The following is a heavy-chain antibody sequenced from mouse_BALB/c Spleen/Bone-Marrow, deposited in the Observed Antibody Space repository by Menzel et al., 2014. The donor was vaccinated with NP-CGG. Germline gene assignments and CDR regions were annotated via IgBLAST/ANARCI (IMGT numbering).Heavy chain of an antibody. V-gene: IGHV1-47*01. J-gene: IGHJ3*01. CDR2: FHPYNDDT. Sequence: QVQLKESGAELVKPGASVKMSCKAFGYTFXTYPIEWMKQYHGKSLEWIGNFHPYNDDTKYNEKFKGKAKLTVEKSSSTVYLEPSRLTSYDSGVYYCTRGGGFAYWGQGTLVTVSA. CDR3: TRGGGFAY. CDR1: GYTFXTYP.